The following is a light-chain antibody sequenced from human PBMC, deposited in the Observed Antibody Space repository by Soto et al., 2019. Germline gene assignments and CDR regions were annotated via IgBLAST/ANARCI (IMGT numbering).Light chain of an antibody. Sequence: QSALTQPPSASGSPGQSVTISCTGTSSDVGGYNCVSWYQQHPGKAPKLMIYEVSKRPSGVPDRFSGSKSGNTASLTVSGLQAEDEADYYCSSYAGSNNFGVVFGGGTKLTVL. CDR2: EVS. CDR3: SSYAGSNNFGVV. J-gene: IGLJ2*01. CDR1: SSDVGGYNC. V-gene: IGLV2-8*01.